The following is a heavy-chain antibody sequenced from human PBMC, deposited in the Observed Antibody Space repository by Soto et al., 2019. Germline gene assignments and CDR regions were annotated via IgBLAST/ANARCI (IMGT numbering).Heavy chain of an antibody. V-gene: IGHV4-38-2*01. CDR3: ARGRGDTAMPRSDYFDY. CDR1: GYSISSGYY. D-gene: IGHD5-18*01. Sequence: PSETLSLTCAVSGYSISSGYYWGWIRQPPGKGLEWIGSIHHSGSTYYNPSLKSRVTISVDTSKNQFSLKLSSVTAADTAVYYCARGRGDTAMPRSDYFDYWGQGTLVTVS. J-gene: IGHJ4*02. CDR2: IHHSGST.